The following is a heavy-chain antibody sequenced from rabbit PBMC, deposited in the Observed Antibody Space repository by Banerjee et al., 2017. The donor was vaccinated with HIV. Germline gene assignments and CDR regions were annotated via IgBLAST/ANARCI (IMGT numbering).Heavy chain of an antibody. Sequence: QQLEGSGGDLVKPGASLTLTCTASGIDFSSNYYMCWVRQAPGKGLEWIACINAGGSGTTYYASWAKGRFTISKTSSTTVTLQMTSLTAADTATYFCARLGHADYPYAYGLKLWGPGTLVTVS. CDR3: ARLGHADYPYAYGLKL. D-gene: IGHD6-1*01. V-gene: IGHV1S40*01. CDR1: GIDFSSNYY. J-gene: IGHJ4*01. CDR2: INAGGSGTT.